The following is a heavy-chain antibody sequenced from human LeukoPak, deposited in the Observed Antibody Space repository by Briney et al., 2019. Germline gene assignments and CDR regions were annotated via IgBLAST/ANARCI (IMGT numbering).Heavy chain of an antibody. Sequence: GESLKISCKGSGYSFTSYWIGWVRQMPGKGLEWMGIIYPGDSDTRYSPSFQGQVTISADKSISTAYLQWSSLKASDTAMYYCASPGSGSYYPFDAFDIWGQGTMVTVSS. J-gene: IGHJ3*02. CDR1: GYSFTSYW. CDR3: ASPGSGSYYPFDAFDI. V-gene: IGHV5-51*01. CDR2: IYPGDSDT. D-gene: IGHD3-10*01.